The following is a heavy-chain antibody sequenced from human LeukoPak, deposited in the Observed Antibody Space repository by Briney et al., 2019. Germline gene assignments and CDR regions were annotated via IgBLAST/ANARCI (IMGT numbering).Heavy chain of an antibody. V-gene: IGHV3-30*02. CDR1: GFTFSSYG. CDR2: IRYDGSNK. Sequence: GGSLRLSCAASGFTFSSYGMHWVRQAPGKGLEWVALIRYDGSNKYYADSVKGRFTISRDNSKNTLYLQMNSLRAEDTAVYYCANGRESTAGYCSSTSCYYFDYWGQGTLVTVSS. J-gene: IGHJ4*02. D-gene: IGHD2-2*03. CDR3: ANGRESTAGYCSSTSCYYFDY.